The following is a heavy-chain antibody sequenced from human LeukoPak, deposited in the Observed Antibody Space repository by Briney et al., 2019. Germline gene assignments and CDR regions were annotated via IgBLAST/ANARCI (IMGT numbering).Heavy chain of an antibody. CDR3: AREGRSSSSPFDY. CDR1: GYTFTGYY. J-gene: IGHJ4*02. V-gene: IGHV1-2*02. D-gene: IGHD6-6*01. Sequence: GASVKVSCKASGYTFTGYYMHWVRQAPGQGLEWMGWINPNSGGTNYAQKFQGRVTMTSDTSISTAYMELSRLRSDDTAVYYCAREGRSSSSPFDYWGQGTLVTVSS. CDR2: INPNSGGT.